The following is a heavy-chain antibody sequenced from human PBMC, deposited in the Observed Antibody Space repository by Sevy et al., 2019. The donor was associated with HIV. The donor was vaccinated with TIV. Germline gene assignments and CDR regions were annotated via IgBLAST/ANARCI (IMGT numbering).Heavy chain of an antibody. CDR1: GFTLSSYS. V-gene: IGHV3-48*02. J-gene: IGHJ4*02. CDR3: ARAENYSGGRNFDS. CDR2: ISSSSSSI. Sequence: GGSLRLSCAVSGFTLSSYSMNWVRQAPGKGLEWVSYISSSSSSIYYADSVKGRFTISRDNAKNSLYLQMNSLRDEDTAVSYCARAENYSGGRNFDSWGQGTLVTVSS. D-gene: IGHD1-7*01.